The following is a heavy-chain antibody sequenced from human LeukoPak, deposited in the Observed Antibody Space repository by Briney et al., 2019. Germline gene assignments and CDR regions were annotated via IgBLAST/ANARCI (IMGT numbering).Heavy chain of an antibody. Sequence: PGGSLRLSCAASGFTFSDYGMHWVRQAPGKGLEWVAVISYDGSNKYYADSVKGRFTISRDNSKNTLYLQMNSLRAEDTAVYYCAKVWYGDYLVDYWGQGTLVTVSS. V-gene: IGHV3-30*18. CDR2: ISYDGSNK. J-gene: IGHJ4*02. D-gene: IGHD4-17*01. CDR1: GFTFSDYG. CDR3: AKVWYGDYLVDY.